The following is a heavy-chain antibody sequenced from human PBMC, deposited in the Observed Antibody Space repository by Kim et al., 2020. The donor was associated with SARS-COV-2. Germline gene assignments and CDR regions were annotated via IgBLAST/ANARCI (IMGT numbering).Heavy chain of an antibody. Sequence: GGSLRLSCAASGFTFSSYWMSWVRQAPGKGLEWVANIKQDGSEKYYVDSVKGRFTISRDNAKNSLYLQMNSLRAKDTAVYYCAREDRRITMVRGVKAAFDIWGQGTMVTVSS. CDR3: AREDRRITMVRGVKAAFDI. D-gene: IGHD3-10*01. V-gene: IGHV3-7*03. CDR2: IKQDGSEK. J-gene: IGHJ3*02. CDR1: GFTFSSYW.